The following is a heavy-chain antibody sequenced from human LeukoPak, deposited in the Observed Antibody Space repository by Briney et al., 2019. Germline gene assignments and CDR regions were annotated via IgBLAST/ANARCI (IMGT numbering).Heavy chain of an antibody. CDR2: VNRSGNT. J-gene: IGHJ6*02. CDR3: ATGTNQYYYGLGV. Sequence: SETLSLTCGVSGGSVTSTNWWTWVRQPPGKGLEWIGEVNRSGNTDYNPSLKSRVTMSVDTSKNQFSLKLSSVTAADTAVYYCATGTNQYYYGLGVWGQGTTVTVSS. CDR1: GGSVTSTNW. V-gene: IGHV4-4*02. D-gene: IGHD2-2*01.